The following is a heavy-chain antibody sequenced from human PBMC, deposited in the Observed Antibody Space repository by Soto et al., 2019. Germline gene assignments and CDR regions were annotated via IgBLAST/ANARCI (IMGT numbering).Heavy chain of an antibody. J-gene: IGHJ6*04. CDR2: INPSGGST. Sequence: ASVKVSCKASGYPFTSYYMHWVRQAPGQGLEWMGIINPSGGSTSYAQKFQGRGTMTRDTSTSTVYMELSSLRFEATAVYYCARVHYYYGMDVWGKGTTVTVSS. CDR1: GYPFTSYY. V-gene: IGHV1-46*01. CDR3: ARVHYYYGMDV.